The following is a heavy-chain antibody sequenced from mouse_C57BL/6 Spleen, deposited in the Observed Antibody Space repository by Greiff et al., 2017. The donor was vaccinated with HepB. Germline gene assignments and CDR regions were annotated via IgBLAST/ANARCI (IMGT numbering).Heavy chain of an antibody. CDR2: IYPGDGDT. D-gene: IGHD2-4*01. J-gene: IGHJ1*03. CDR3: ARGTYDYDERYFDV. CDR1: GYAFSSSW. Sequence: QVQLKQSGPELVKPGASVKISCKASGYAFSSSWMNWVKQRPGKGLEWIGRIYPGDGDTNYNGKFKGKATLTADKSSSTAYMQLSSLTSEDSAVYFFARGTYDYDERYFDVWGTGTTVTVSS. V-gene: IGHV1-82*01.